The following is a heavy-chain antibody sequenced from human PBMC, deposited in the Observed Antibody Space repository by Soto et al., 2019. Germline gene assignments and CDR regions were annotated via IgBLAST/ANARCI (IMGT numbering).Heavy chain of an antibody. CDR2: ISGSSGFT. D-gene: IGHD3-9*01. CDR3: ASARYGMSGDFQYYYGMDV. J-gene: IGHJ6*02. V-gene: IGHV3-23*01. Sequence: EVQLLESGGGLVQPGGSLRLSCAASGLGLAFSTYAMSWVRQAPGKGLEWVSAISGSSGFTVYADSVKGRFTISRYNYTNTLYLHMNTLRAEDTALYYCASARYGMSGDFQYYYGMDVWGQGTTVAVSS. CDR1: GLGLAFSTYA.